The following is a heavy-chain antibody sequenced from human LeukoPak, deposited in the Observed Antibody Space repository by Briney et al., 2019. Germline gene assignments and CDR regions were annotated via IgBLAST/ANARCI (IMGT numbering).Heavy chain of an antibody. D-gene: IGHD6-6*01. Sequence: GGSLRLSCAASGFTFSSYSMNWVRQAPGKGLEWGSSISSSSSYIYYAVSGKGRFTISRDNAKNSLYLQMNSLRAEDTAVYYCARLASDDAFDIWGQGTTVTVSS. CDR2: ISSSSSYI. CDR3: ARLASDDAFDI. J-gene: IGHJ3*02. V-gene: IGHV3-21*01. CDR1: GFTFSSYS.